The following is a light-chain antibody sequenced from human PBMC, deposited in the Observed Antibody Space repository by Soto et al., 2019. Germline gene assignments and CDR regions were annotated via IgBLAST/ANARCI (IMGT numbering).Light chain of an antibody. V-gene: IGKV2-28*01. Sequence: DIVMTQSPLSLAVTPGEPASISCRSSQSLVHSTGNNFFDWYLQKPGQSPHLLIYWGSNRASGGPDRFSGSASGTDFTLTISRVEAEDVGVYYCMQALQTPYTFGQGTKLEIK. CDR1: QSLVHSTGNNF. CDR2: WGS. CDR3: MQALQTPYT. J-gene: IGKJ2*01.